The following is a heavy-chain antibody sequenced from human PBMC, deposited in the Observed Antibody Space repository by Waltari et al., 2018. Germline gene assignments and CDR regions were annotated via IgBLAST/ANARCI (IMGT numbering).Heavy chain of an antibody. Sequence: EVQLVESGGGLIQPGGYLRLSCAASGIIVSANYMNWGRQAPGKGPQCVSVIDSAGRTYYADSVKGRFTISRDNTKNTVYLQMNNLKTEDTAVYYCARPGEGPSSHWGQGTLVTVSS. D-gene: IGHD4-17*01. J-gene: IGHJ4*02. CDR1: GIIVSANY. V-gene: IGHV3-53*01. CDR3: ARPGEGPSSH. CDR2: IDSAGRT.